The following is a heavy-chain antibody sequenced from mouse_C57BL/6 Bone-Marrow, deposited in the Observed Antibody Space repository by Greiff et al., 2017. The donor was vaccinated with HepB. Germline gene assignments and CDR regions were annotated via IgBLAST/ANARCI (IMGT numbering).Heavy chain of an antibody. CDR2: IDPENGDT. J-gene: IGHJ2*01. CDR1: GFNIKDDY. V-gene: IGHV14-4*01. Sequence: EVKLQESGAELVRPGASVKLSCTASGFNIKDDYMHWVKQRPEQGLEWIGWIDPENGDTEYASKFQGKATITADTSSNTAYLQLSSLTSEDTAVYYCTTHDGYGDYFDYWGQGTTLTVSS. D-gene: IGHD2-3*01. CDR3: TTHDGYGDYFDY.